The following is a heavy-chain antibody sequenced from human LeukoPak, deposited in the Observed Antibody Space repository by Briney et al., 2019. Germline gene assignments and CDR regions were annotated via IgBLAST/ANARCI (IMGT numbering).Heavy chain of an antibody. CDR1: GFTFSSYG. CDR3: AKEGPGSYYYMDV. CDR2: IRYDGSNK. Sequence: GGSLRLSCAASGFTFSSYGMHWVRQAPGKGLEWVAFIRYDGSNKDYADSVKGRFTISRDNSKNTLYLQMNSLRAEDTAVYYCAKEGPGSYYYMDVWGKGTTVTISS. V-gene: IGHV3-30*02. D-gene: IGHD1-14*01. J-gene: IGHJ6*03.